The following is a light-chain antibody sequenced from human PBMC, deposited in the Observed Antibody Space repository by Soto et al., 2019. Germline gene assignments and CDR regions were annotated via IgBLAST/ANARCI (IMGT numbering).Light chain of an antibody. CDR2: GAS. V-gene: IGKV3-20*01. CDR1: QSVSRNY. J-gene: IGKJ4*01. CDR3: QQYGSTPLT. Sequence: EIGLTQSPGTLSLSPGGRATLSCRASQSVSRNYVAWYQQKPGQAPRLLIYGASSRASGIPDRFSGSGSGADFTLSITRLEHEDFAPYYCQQYGSTPLTFGGGTKVDIK.